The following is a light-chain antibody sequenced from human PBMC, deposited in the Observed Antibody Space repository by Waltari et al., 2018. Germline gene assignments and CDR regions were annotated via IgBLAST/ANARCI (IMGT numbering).Light chain of an antibody. V-gene: IGKV1-5*01. CDR3: QQYDRYSAWT. CDR1: QGVTRY. J-gene: IGKJ1*01. Sequence: DIQMTQSPSTLSASVGDRVTLTCRASQGVTRYLAWYQQKPGKAPKVLIWDVSSLERGVPSRFSGSGSGTEFTLTISSLQPDDFATYYCQQYDRYSAWTFGQGTKVEIK. CDR2: DVS.